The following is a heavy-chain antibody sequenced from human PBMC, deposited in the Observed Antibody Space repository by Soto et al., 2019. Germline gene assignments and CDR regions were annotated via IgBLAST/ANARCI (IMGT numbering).Heavy chain of an antibody. CDR1: GFTFTSSA. Sequence: SVKVSCKASGFTFTSSAVQWVRQARGQRLEWIGWIVVGSGNTNYAQKFQERVTITRDMSTSTAYMELSSLRSEDTAVYYCAADHSSWYPPYGMDVWGQGTTVTVSS. J-gene: IGHJ6*02. CDR3: AADHSSWYPPYGMDV. D-gene: IGHD6-13*01. CDR2: IVVGSGNT. V-gene: IGHV1-58*01.